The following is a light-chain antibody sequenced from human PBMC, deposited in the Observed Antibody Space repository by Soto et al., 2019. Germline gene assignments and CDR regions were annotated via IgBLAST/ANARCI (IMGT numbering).Light chain of an antibody. Sequence: QSALTQPASVSGSPGQSITISCTGTSSDVGFSNYVFWYQQHPDKAPKLIISDVSNRPSGVSNRFSGSKSGNTASLTISGLQAEDEADYYCSSYTSSSTDVFGTGTKLTVL. CDR3: SSYTSSSTDV. CDR2: DVS. V-gene: IGLV2-14*01. J-gene: IGLJ1*01. CDR1: SSDVGFSNY.